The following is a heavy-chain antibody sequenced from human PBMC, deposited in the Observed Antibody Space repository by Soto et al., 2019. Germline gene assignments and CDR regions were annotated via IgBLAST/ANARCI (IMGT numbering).Heavy chain of an antibody. D-gene: IGHD1-26*01. CDR1: FTFSMYS. CDR2: ISSGGSYI. J-gene: IGHJ5*02. CDR3: TRDQGGSYDSWFEP. V-gene: IGHV3-21*01. Sequence: EVQVVESGGGLVQPGGSLRLSCSFTFSMYSMNWVRQAPGKGLEWVASISSGGSYIKYADSVKCRFTICRDNAKNSVSRQMNSLTVDDTAVYFCTRDQGGSYDSWFEPWGQGTLVTVSS.